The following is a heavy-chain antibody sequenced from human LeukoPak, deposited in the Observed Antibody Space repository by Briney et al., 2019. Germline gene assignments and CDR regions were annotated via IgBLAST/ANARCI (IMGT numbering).Heavy chain of an antibody. CDR2: STSSGDGT. CDR1: GFTFSIYA. J-gene: IGHJ4*02. V-gene: IGHV3-23*01. Sequence: GGSLRLSCAASGFTFSIYAMSWVRQAPGKGLQWVSSSTSSGDGTYYADSVKGRFTISRDNSENMLYLQMNSLRVEDTAVYFCAKDRPNYYGSNGHYYRRDGDYWGQGTLVTVSS. CDR3: AKDRPNYYGSNGHYYRRDGDY. D-gene: IGHD3-22*01.